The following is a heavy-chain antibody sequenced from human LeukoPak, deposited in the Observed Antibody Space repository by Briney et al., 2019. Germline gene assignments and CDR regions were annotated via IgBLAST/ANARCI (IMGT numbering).Heavy chain of an antibody. Sequence: SETLSLTCTVSGGSLSSGGYYWSWIRQPPGKGLEWIGYIYYSGSTNYNPSLKSRVTISVDTSKNQFSLKLSSVTAADTAVYYCARGYCSSTSCHGAFDYWGQGTLVTVSS. CDR2: IYYSGST. D-gene: IGHD2-2*01. V-gene: IGHV4-61*08. CDR1: GGSLSSGGYY. J-gene: IGHJ4*02. CDR3: ARGYCSSTSCHGAFDY.